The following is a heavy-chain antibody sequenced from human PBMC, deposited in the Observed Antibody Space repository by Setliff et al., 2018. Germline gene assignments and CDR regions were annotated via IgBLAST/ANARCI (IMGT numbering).Heavy chain of an antibody. J-gene: IGHJ3*01. D-gene: IGHD6-19*01. CDR3: VREYSGGGLM. V-gene: IGHV1-18*01. CDR1: GYAFITFG. CDR2: MSPVYGIA. Sequence: ASVKVSCKTSGYAFITFGMSWVRQAPGQGLEWMGWMSPVYGIANYARKFQGRVTLTADTSPTTAYLELRSLRSDDTAVYFCVREYSGGGLMWGQGTMVTVSS.